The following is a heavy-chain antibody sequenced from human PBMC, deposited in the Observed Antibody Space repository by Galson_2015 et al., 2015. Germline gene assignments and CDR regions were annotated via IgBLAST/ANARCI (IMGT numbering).Heavy chain of an antibody. J-gene: IGHJ4*02. CDR3: ARGVGEPYSSGWYYFDY. V-gene: IGHV3-64*01. CDR2: ISSNGGST. Sequence: SLRLSCAASGFTFSSYAMHWVRQAPGKGLEYVSAISSNGGSTYYANSVKGRFTISRDNSKNTLYLQMGSLRAEDMAVYYCARGVGEPYSSGWYYFDYWGQGTLVTVSS. D-gene: IGHD6-19*01. CDR1: GFTFSSYA.